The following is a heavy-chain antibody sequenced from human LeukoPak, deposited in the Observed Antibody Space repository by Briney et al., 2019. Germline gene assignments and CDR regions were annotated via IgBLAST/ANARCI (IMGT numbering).Heavy chain of an antibody. CDR1: GFTFSDYY. J-gene: IGHJ2*01. CDR3: AKDRLRLKSNDWYFDL. V-gene: IGHV3-11*01. CDR2: ISSSGSTI. Sequence: GGSLRLSCAASGFTFSDYYMSWIRQAPGKGLEWISYISSSGSTIFYADSVKGRFTISRDNAKNSLYLQMNSLRAEDTALYYCAKDRLRLKSNDWYFDLWGRGTLVTVSS. D-gene: IGHD5-12*01.